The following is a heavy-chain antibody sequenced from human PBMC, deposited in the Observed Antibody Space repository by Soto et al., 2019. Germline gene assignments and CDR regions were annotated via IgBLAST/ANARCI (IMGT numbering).Heavy chain of an antibody. CDR3: AKDLEYGDYGDYYGMDV. D-gene: IGHD4-17*01. CDR1: GFTFSSYG. CDR2: ISYDGSNK. V-gene: IGHV3-30*18. Sequence: QVQLVESGGGVVQPGRSLRLSCAASGFTFSSYGMHWVRQAPGKGLEWVAVISYDGSNKYYADSVKGRFTISRDNSKNTLYLQMNSLRAEDTAVYYCAKDLEYGDYGDYYGMDVWGQGTTVTVSS. J-gene: IGHJ6*02.